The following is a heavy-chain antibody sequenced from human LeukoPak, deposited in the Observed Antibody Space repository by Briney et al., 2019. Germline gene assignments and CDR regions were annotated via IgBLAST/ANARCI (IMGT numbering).Heavy chain of an antibody. CDR2: ISGSGGST. CDR3: AKEFLYMARKYSSSSWVDY. D-gene: IGHD6-6*01. J-gene: IGHJ4*02. Sequence: PGGSLRLSCAASGFTFSSYAMSWVRQAPGKGLEWVSAISGSGGSTYYADSVKGRFTISRDNSKNTLYLQMNSLRAEDTAVYYCAKEFLYMARKYSSSSWVDYWGQGTLVTVSS. CDR1: GFTFSSYA. V-gene: IGHV3-23*01.